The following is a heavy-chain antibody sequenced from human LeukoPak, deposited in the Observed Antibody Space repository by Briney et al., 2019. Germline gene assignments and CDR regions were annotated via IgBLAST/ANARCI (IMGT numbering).Heavy chain of an antibody. Sequence: GGSLRLSCAASGFTFSSYGMHWVRQAPGKGLEWVAVIWYDGSNKYYADSVKGRFTISRDNSKNTLYLQMNSLRAEDTAVYYCARDRNYYDSGSYLPNWGQGTLVTVSS. CDR1: GFTFSSYG. CDR3: ARDRNYYDSGSYLPN. CDR2: IWYDGSNK. V-gene: IGHV3-33*01. D-gene: IGHD3-10*01. J-gene: IGHJ4*02.